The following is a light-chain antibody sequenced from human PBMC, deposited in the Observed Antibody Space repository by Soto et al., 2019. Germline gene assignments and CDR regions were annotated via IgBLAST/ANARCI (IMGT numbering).Light chain of an antibody. CDR3: CSYAANNSLV. Sequence: QSALTQPRSVSASPGQSVTISCSGTSSNVGGYNYVSWYQQNPGKAPQLMFYDASKLPSVLPDRFSASKSGNAASVTISRLPAEDEADYYGCSYAANNSLVFGGGTKITVL. CDR2: DAS. CDR1: SSNVGGYNY. J-gene: IGLJ2*01. V-gene: IGLV2-11*01.